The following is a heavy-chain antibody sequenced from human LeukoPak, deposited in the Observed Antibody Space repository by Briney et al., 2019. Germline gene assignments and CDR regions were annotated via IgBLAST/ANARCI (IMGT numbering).Heavy chain of an antibody. CDR1: GFTFSSYA. CDR3: AKDGYPNSAGITYFDY. D-gene: IGHD1-7*01. CDR2: ISGSGGNT. J-gene: IGHJ4*02. Sequence: GGSLRLSCAASGFTFSSYAVSWVRQAQGKGLEWVSAISGSGGNTYYADSVKGRFTISRDNSKNTLYLQMNSLRAEDTAVYYCAKDGYPNSAGITYFDYWGKGTLVTVSS. V-gene: IGHV3-23*01.